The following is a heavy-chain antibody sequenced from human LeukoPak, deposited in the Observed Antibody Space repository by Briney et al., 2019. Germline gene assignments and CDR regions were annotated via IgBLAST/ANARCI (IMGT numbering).Heavy chain of an antibody. CDR3: AREWAIRNNAFDI. D-gene: IGHD1-1*01. J-gene: IGHJ3*02. CDR1: GFTFSSYA. V-gene: IGHV3-23*01. Sequence: GGSLRLSCAASGFTFSSYAMSWVRQAPGKGLEWVSAISGSGGSAYYADSVKGRFTISRDNSKNTLYLQMNSLRAEDTAVYYCAREWAIRNNAFDIWGQGTMVTVSS. CDR2: ISGSGGSA.